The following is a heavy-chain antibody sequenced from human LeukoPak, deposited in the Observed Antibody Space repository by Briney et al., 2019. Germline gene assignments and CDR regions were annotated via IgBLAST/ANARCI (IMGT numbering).Heavy chain of an antibody. J-gene: IGHJ5*02. CDR2: ISYDGNNK. CDR3: ARDGDPMIVVSSSSWFDP. D-gene: IGHD3-22*01. Sequence: GGSLRLSCAASGFTFSNYGIHWVRQAPGKGLEWVAVISYDGNNKYYADSVKGRFTISRDNSKNTLYLQMNSLRAEDTAVYYCARDGDPMIVVSSSSWFDPWGQGTLVTVSS. V-gene: IGHV3-30*03. CDR1: GFTFSNYG.